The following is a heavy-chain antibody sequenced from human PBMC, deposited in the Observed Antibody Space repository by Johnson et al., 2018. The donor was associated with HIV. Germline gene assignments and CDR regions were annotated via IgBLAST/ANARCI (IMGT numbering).Heavy chain of an antibody. V-gene: IGHV3-30*02. D-gene: IGHD6-19*01. J-gene: IGHJ3*01. CDR3: VKALQGWLGPGDV. CDR2: VRYDGSLK. CDR1: GFTFSSYG. Sequence: QVQLVESGGGVVQPGRSLRLSCAASGFTFSSYGMHWVRQAPGKGLEWVAFVRYDGSLKYYADSVKGRFTISRENSKKMLYLQMNSLRGEDTAVYHCVKALQGWLGPGDVWGQGTMVTVSS.